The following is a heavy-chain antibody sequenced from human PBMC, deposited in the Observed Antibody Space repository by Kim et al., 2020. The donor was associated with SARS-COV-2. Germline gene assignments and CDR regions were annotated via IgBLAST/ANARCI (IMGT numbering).Heavy chain of an antibody. V-gene: IGHV4-61*01. CDR3: ARGVYDILTGYFFDY. CDR2: IYYSGST. D-gene: IGHD3-9*01. CDR1: GGSVSSGSYY. Sequence: SETLSLTCTVSGGSVSSGSYYWSWIRQPPGKGLEWIGYIYYSGSTNYNPSLKSRVTISVDTSKNQFSLKLSSVTAADTAVYYCARGVYDILTGYFFDYWGQGTLVTVSS. J-gene: IGHJ4*02.